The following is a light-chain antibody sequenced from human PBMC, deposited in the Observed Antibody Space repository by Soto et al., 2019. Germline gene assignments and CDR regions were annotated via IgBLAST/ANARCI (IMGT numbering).Light chain of an antibody. J-gene: IGKJ1*01. CDR1: QSISSW. V-gene: IGKV1-5*01. CDR3: QQRSRWPWT. Sequence: DIQMPQSPSTLSASVGDRLTITCRASQSISSWLAWYQQKPGKPPKLLIYDASSLESGVPSRFSGSGSGTDFSLTISSLEPEDFAVYYCQQRSRWPWTFGQGTKVDI. CDR2: DAS.